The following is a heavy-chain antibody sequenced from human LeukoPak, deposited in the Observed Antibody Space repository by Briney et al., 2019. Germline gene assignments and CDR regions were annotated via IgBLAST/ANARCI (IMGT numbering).Heavy chain of an antibody. CDR2: ISAYNGNT. Sequence: GASVKVSCKASGDTFTSYGISWVRQAPGQGLEWMGWISAYNGNTNYAQKLQGRVTMTTDTSTSTAYMELRSLRSDDTAVYYCARDTAVELGDWFDPWGQGTLVTVSS. J-gene: IGHJ5*02. CDR3: ARDTAVELGDWFDP. CDR1: GDTFTSYG. V-gene: IGHV1-18*01. D-gene: IGHD6-19*01.